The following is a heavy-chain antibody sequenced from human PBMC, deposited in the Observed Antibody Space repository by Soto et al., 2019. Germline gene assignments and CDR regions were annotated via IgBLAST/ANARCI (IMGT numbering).Heavy chain of an antibody. Sequence: QVQLVQSGAEVKEPGASVKISCKASGYTFTSYGISWVRQAPGQGLEWMSWISAYNGDTNYEQKVQSRVTMTTDTSTSTAFMELRSVRFDDTAVYYCVRDPDGHIDFDYWGQGTLVTVSS. CDR3: VRDPDGHIDFDY. CDR1: GYTFTSYG. V-gene: IGHV1-18*01. J-gene: IGHJ4*02. CDR2: ISAYNGDT.